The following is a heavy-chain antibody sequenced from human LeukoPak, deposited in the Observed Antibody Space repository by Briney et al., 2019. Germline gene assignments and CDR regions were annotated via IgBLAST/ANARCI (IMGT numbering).Heavy chain of an antibody. D-gene: IGHD3-10*01. CDR3: WFGELSPY. J-gene: IGHJ4*02. Sequence: SETLSLTCTVSSYSISSNYHWGWIRQPPGKGLEWIGSIYYSGSTYYNPSLKSRVTISVDTSKNQFSLKLSSVTAADTAVYYCWFGELSPYWGQGTLVTVSS. V-gene: IGHV4-38-2*02. CDR1: SYSISSNYH. CDR2: IYYSGST.